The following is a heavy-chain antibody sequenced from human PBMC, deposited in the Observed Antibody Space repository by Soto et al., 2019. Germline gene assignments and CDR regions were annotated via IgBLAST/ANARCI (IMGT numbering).Heavy chain of an antibody. CDR3: ARVCGGAFDF. CDR2: IYYSGST. CDR1: GGSISSYY. J-gene: IGHJ3*01. Sequence: QVQLQESGPELVKPSETLSLTCTVSGGSISSYYWSWIRQPPGKGLEWIGYIYYSGSTKYNPSLKSRVTISVDTSKNRFSLRLSSVTAADTAVYYCARVCGGAFDFWGQGTMVTVSS. V-gene: IGHV4-59*01.